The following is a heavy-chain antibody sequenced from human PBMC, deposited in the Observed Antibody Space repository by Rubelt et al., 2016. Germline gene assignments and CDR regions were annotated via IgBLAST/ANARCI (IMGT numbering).Heavy chain of an antibody. Sequence: QVQLVQSGAEVKKPGAPVKVSCKASGYTFTRNGISWERQAPGQGLEWMGWISAYNGNTNYAQKLQGRVNMTTDTSTSTAYMELRSLGSDDTAVDYCAGDSGCLTGHPAEDYWGQGTLVTVSS. CDR1: GYTFTRNG. CDR3: AGDSGCLTGHPAEDY. V-gene: IGHV1-18*01. J-gene: IGHJ4*02. D-gene: IGHD1-14*01. CDR2: ISAYNGNT.